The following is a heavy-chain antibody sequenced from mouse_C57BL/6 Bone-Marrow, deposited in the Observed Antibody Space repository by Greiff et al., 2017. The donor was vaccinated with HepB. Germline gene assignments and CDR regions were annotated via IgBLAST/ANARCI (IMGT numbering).Heavy chain of an antibody. V-gene: IGHV5-17*01. Sequence: VQLKESGGGLVKPGGSLKLSCAASGFTFSDYGMHWVRQAPEKGLEWVAYISSGSSTIYYADTVKGRFTISRDNAKNTLFLQMTSLRSEDTAMYYCSRPIYYRNYVYYWGQGTTLTVSS. D-gene: IGHD2-1*01. CDR2: ISSGSSTI. CDR1: GFTFSDYG. J-gene: IGHJ2*01. CDR3: SRPIYYRNYVYY.